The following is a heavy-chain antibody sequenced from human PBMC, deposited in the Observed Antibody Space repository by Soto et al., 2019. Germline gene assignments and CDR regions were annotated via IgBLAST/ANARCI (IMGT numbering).Heavy chain of an antibody. Sequence: SETLSLTCTVSGGSISSYYWSWIRQPPGKGLEWIGYIYYSGSTNYNPSLKSRVTISVDTSKNQFSLKLSSVTAADTAVYYCARDIVAVAGYYYYGMDVRGQGTTVTVSS. CDR2: IYYSGST. V-gene: IGHV4-59*01. J-gene: IGHJ6*02. CDR3: ARDIVAVAGYYYYGMDV. CDR1: GGSISSYY. D-gene: IGHD6-19*01.